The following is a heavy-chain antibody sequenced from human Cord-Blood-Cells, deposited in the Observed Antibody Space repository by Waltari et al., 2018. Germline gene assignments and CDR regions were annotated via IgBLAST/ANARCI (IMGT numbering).Heavy chain of an antibody. V-gene: IGHV3-9*01. J-gene: IGHJ4*02. CDR3: AKDRAAAGTTFDY. Sequence: EVQLVESGGGLVQPGRSLRLSCAAPGFTFDDYAMHWVRQAPGKGLEVVSGISWNSGSIGYADSVKGRFTISRDNAKNSLYLQMNSLRAEDTALYYCAKDRAAAGTTFDYWGQGTLVTVSS. CDR2: ISWNSGSI. CDR1: GFTFDDYA. D-gene: IGHD6-13*01.